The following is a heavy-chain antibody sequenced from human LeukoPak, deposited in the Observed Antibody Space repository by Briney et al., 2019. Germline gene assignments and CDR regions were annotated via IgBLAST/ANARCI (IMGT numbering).Heavy chain of an antibody. V-gene: IGHV4-34*01. Sequence: SETLSLTCAVYGGSFSGYYWSWIRQPPGKGLEWIGEINHSGSTNYNPSLKSRVTISVDTSKNQFSLKLSSVTAADTAVYYCARRRITMVRGVPFDPWGQGTLVTVSS. CDR1: GGSFSGYY. J-gene: IGHJ5*02. CDR3: ARRRITMVRGVPFDP. CDR2: INHSGST. D-gene: IGHD3-10*01.